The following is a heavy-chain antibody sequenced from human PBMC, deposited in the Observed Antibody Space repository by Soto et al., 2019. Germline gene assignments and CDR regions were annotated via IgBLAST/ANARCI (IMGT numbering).Heavy chain of an antibody. CDR1: GASLSDNY. D-gene: IGHD3-16*01. Sequence: SETLSLTCAVYGASLSDNYCNWLRQPPGKGLEWIGEINHSGNTNSPPSLRSRVTISMDTSKNQLSLNLRSVSAADTAVYYWERGRGEFDAWGKGTPVTVSS. CDR2: INHSGNT. V-gene: IGHV4-34*01. J-gene: IGHJ5*02. CDR3: ERGRGEFDA.